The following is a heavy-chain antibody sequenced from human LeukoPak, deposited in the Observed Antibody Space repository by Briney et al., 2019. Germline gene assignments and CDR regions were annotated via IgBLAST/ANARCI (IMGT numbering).Heavy chain of an antibody. D-gene: IGHD3-16*01. CDR1: GYSITSVYY. Sequence: SETLSLTCTVSGYSITSVYYWGWIRQPPGKGLEWIGSIHHSGDTAYNPSLKSRVTISVDTSKSQFSLKLSSVTAADTAVYYCARSYASSGLDHWGQGTLVTVSS. CDR2: IHHSGDT. CDR3: ARSYASSGLDH. V-gene: IGHV4-38-2*02. J-gene: IGHJ4*02.